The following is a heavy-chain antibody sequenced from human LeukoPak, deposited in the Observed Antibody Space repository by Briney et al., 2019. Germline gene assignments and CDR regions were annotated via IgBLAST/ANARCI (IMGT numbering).Heavy chain of an antibody. J-gene: IGHJ4*02. V-gene: IGHV3-30*02. Sequence: GGSLRLSCVASGFTLSNYGSHWVRQAPGKGLEWVAFIRYDGSTTSYADSVKGRFTISRDSSKNSLYLQMNSLRAEDTAVYYCARDTYGVMNLDYWGQGTLVTVSS. CDR3: ARDTYGVMNLDY. D-gene: IGHD2-21*01. CDR2: IRYDGSTT. CDR1: GFTLSNYG.